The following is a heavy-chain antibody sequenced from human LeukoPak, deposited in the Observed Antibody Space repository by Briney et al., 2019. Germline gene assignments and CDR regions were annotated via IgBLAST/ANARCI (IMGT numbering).Heavy chain of an antibody. CDR2: ISNSNTI. D-gene: IGHD6-13*01. Sequence: GGSLRLSCAASGFTFSSYSMNWVRQAPGKGLEWVSYISNSNTIYYADSVKGRFTISRDSAKNSLYLQMNSLRAEDTAVYYCARDVAAADFYYYYGMDVWGQGTTVTVSS. CDR3: ARDVAAADFYYYYGMDV. CDR1: GFTFSSYS. J-gene: IGHJ6*02. V-gene: IGHV3-48*04.